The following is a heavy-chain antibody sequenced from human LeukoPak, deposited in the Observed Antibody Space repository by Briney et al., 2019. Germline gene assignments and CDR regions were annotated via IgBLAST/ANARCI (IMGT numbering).Heavy chain of an antibody. Sequence: ASVKVSCKASGYTFTSYGISWVRQAPGQGLEWMGWISAYNGNTNYAQKLQGRVTMTTDTSTSTAYMELRSLRSDDTAVYYCARDRFCHPPVDYGDASDYWGQGTLVTVSS. V-gene: IGHV1-18*01. D-gene: IGHD4-17*01. CDR1: GYTFTSYG. J-gene: IGHJ4*02. CDR2: ISAYNGNT. CDR3: ARDRFCHPPVDYGDASDY.